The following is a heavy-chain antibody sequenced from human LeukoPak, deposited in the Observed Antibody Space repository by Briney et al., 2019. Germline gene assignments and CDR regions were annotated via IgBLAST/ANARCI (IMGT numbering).Heavy chain of an antibody. D-gene: IGHD3-10*01. CDR1: GFTFSSYS. V-gene: IGHV3-23*01. Sequence: GGSLRLSCAASGFTFSSYSMNWVRQAPGKGLEWVSAISGSGGSTYYADSVKGRFTISRDNSKNTLYLQMNSLRAEDTAVYYCARVARALYYGSGRPGYYFDYWGQGTLVTVSS. CDR3: ARVARALYYGSGRPGYYFDY. CDR2: ISGSGGST. J-gene: IGHJ4*02.